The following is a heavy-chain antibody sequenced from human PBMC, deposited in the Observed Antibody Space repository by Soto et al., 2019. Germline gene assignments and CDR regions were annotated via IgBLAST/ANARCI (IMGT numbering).Heavy chain of an antibody. J-gene: IGHJ4*02. CDR1: GITLSSYA. D-gene: IGHD1-20*01. CDR3: PGGTPIISGKTGGY. V-gene: IGHV3-30*04. Sequence: QVQLVESGGGVVQPGTSLRLSCEGSGITLSSYAMHWVRQAPGKGLEWVAVISSDGKNKYYADSVKGRFSISRHSSKNAMHLQVNSLRTEDTAVYYCPGGTPIISGKTGGYWGQGTLVTVCS. CDR2: ISSDGKNK.